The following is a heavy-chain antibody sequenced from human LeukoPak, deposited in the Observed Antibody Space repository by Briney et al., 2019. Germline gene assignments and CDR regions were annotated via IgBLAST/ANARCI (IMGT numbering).Heavy chain of an antibody. CDR3: ARDGVWVAFDI. CDR1: GFTFSSYA. V-gene: IGHV3-30-3*01. J-gene: IGHJ3*02. Sequence: GRSLRLSCAASGFTFSSYAMHWVRQAPGKGLEWVAVISYDGSNKYYADSVKGRFTISRDNSKNTLYLQMNSLRAEDTAVYYCARDGVWVAFDIWGQGTMVTVSS. D-gene: IGHD6-13*01. CDR2: ISYDGSNK.